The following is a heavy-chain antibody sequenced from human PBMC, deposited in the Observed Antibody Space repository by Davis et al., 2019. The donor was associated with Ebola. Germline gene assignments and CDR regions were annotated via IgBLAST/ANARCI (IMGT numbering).Heavy chain of an antibody. V-gene: IGHV1-8*01. CDR3: ARGFWWFGELPCHGMDV. CDR2: INCYNGNK. Sequence: AASVKVSCKASGYTFTSYGITWVREAPGQGLEWMGWINCYNGNKDYAKKFQGRVTMTRNTSISTAYMELSSLRSEDTAVYYCARGFWWFGELPCHGMDVWGKGTTVTVSS. J-gene: IGHJ6*04. CDR1: GYTFTSYG. D-gene: IGHD3-10*01.